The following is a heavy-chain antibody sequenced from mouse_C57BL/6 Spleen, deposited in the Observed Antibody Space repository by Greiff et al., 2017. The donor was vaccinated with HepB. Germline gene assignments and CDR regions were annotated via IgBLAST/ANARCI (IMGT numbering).Heavy chain of an antibody. CDR1: GYTFTSYW. V-gene: IGHV1-69*01. Sequence: QVQLQQSGAELVMPGASVKLSCKASGYTFTSYWMHWVKQRPGQGLEWIGEIDPSDSYTNYNQKFKGKSTLTVDKSSSTAYMQLSSLTSEDSAVYYCAREVGRGYFDYWGQGTTLTVSS. J-gene: IGHJ2*01. CDR2: IDPSDSYT. D-gene: IGHD1-1*01. CDR3: AREVGRGYFDY.